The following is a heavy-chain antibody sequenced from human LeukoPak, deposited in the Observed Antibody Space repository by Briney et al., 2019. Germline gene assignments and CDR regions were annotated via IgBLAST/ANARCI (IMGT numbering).Heavy chain of an antibody. D-gene: IGHD3-10*01. CDR3: ARTMVRGVIADY. J-gene: IGHJ4*02. Sequence: GGSLRLSCAASGFTFSDYYMSWIRQAPGKRLEWVSYISSSSSYTNYADSVKGRFTISRDNAKNSLYLQMNSLRAEDTAVYYCARTMVRGVIADYWGQGTLVTVSS. CDR2: ISSSSSYT. CDR1: GFTFSDYY. V-gene: IGHV3-11*03.